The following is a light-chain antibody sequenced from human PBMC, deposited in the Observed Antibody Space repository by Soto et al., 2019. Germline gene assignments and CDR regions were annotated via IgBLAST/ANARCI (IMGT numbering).Light chain of an antibody. V-gene: IGKV3-20*01. CDR3: QQYGSSPT. J-gene: IGKJ1*01. CDR2: DVS. CDR1: QSVSSNY. Sequence: DIVLTQSPGTLSLSPGERATLSCRSSQSVSSNYLAWYQQKPDQAPRLVIYDVSGRATGIPGRFSGSGSGTDFTLTISRLEPEDFAVYYCQQYGSSPTFGQRTKVEIK.